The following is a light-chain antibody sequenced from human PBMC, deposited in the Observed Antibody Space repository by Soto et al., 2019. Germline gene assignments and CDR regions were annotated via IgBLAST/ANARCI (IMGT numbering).Light chain of an antibody. CDR3: QSYDSSNQV. CDR1: SGSIASHY. Sequence: NFMLTQPHSVSDYPGKTVTISCTGSSGSIASHYVQWYQQRPGSAPTTVIYENNQRPSGVPGRFSASIDSSSNSASLTISGLKTEDEAAYYCQSYDSSNQVFGGGTKLTVL. J-gene: IGLJ3*02. V-gene: IGLV6-57*02. CDR2: ENN.